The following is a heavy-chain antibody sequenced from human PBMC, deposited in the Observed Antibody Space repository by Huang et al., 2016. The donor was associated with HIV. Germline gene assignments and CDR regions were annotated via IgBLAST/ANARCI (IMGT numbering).Heavy chain of an antibody. J-gene: IGHJ4*02. V-gene: IGHV4-39*01. CDR1: GDFISSTNYY. D-gene: IGHD6-13*01. Sequence: QLQLQESGPGQVKPSETLSLTCTVSGDFISSTNYYWGLIRQSPGKGLGWVGSVYQSGSTNYNPSLKSRVTLSVDTSRNQFSLRLNSVTAADTAVYYCASQHIGAAATWFWGRGTQVAVSS. CDR2: VYQSGST. CDR3: ASQHIGAAATWF.